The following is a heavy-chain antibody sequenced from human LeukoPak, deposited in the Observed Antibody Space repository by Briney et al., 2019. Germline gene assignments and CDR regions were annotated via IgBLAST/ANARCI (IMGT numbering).Heavy chain of an antibody. CDR2: ISAYNGNT. CDR1: GYTFTSYG. V-gene: IGHV1-18*01. CDR3: ARDLVELTMVRGVVKPPPIDY. J-gene: IGHJ4*02. D-gene: IGHD3-10*01. Sequence: ASVKVSCKASGYTFTSYGISWVRQAPGQGLEWMGWISAYNGNTNYAQKLHGRVTMTTDTSTSTAYMELRSLRSDDTAVYYCARDLVELTMVRGVVKPPPIDYWGQGTLVTVSS.